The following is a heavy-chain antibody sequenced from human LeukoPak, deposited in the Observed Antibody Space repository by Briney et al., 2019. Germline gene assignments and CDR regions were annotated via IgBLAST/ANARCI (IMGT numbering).Heavy chain of an antibody. CDR1: GGSFSGDY. J-gene: IGHJ6*02. Sequence: PSETLSLTCAVYGGSFSGDYWSWIRQPPGKGLEWIGEINHSGNTNYNPSLKSRVTTSVDTSKNQFSLKLSSVTAADTAVYYCARVPARDGNYYYYYGMDVWGQGTTVTVSS. CDR2: INHSGNT. CDR3: ARVPARDGNYYYYYGMDV. D-gene: IGHD2-2*01. V-gene: IGHV4-34*01.